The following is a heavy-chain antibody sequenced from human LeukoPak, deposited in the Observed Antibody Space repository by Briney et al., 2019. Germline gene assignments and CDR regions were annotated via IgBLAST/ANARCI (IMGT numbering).Heavy chain of an antibody. CDR2: ISSSGSTI. CDR3: ARLGYCSGGSCYFLGLTD. D-gene: IGHD2-15*01. CDR1: GFTFSSYE. V-gene: IGHV3-48*03. Sequence: GGSLRLSCAASGFTFSSYEMNWVRQAPGKGLEWVSYISSSGSTIHYADSVKGRVTISRDNVKNSLYLQMNSLRAEDTAVYYCARLGYCSGGSCYFLGLTDWGQGTLVTVSS. J-gene: IGHJ4*02.